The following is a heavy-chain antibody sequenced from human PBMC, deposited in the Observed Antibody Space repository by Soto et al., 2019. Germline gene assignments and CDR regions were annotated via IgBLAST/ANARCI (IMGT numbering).Heavy chain of an antibody. CDR2: IYDSGST. J-gene: IGHJ3*02. D-gene: IGHD5-18*01. Sequence: KTSETLSLTCTVSGDSISRYYWNWIRQPPGKGLEWIGHIYDSGSTNYNPSLKSRATISVDTSKNQFSLKLSSVTAADSAVYYCARGGWLEMATAGEFPAFDIWGQGTMVTVSS. V-gene: IGHV4-59*01. CDR1: GDSISRYY. CDR3: ARGGWLEMATAGEFPAFDI.